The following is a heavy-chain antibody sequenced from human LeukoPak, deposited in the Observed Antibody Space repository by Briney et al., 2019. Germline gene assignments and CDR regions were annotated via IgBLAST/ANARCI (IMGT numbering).Heavy chain of an antibody. Sequence: ASVKVSCKASGYTFTGYYMHWVRQAPGQGLEWMGRINPNSGGTNYAQKFQGRVTMTRDTSISTAYMELSRLRSDDTAVYYCARDGYSSGWYDYWGQGTLVTVSS. J-gene: IGHJ4*02. CDR2: INPNSGGT. CDR1: GYTFTGYY. V-gene: IGHV1-2*06. CDR3: ARDGYSSGWYDY. D-gene: IGHD6-19*01.